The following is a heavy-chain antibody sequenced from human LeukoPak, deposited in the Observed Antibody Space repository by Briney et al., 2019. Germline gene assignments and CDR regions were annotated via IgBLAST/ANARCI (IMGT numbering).Heavy chain of an antibody. D-gene: IGHD2-2*01. CDR1: RFTFSSYG. J-gene: IGHJ5*02. V-gene: IGHV3-30*02. Sequence: PGGSLRLSCAASRFTFSSYGMHWVRQAPGKGLERVAFIRYDGSNKYYADSVKGRFTISRDNSKNTLYLQMNSLRAEDTAVYYCANQPAAIGSWFDPWGQGTLVTVSS. CDR3: ANQPAAIGSWFDP. CDR2: IRYDGSNK.